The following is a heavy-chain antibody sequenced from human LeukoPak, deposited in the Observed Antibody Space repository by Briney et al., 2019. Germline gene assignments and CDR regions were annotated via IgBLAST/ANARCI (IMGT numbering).Heavy chain of an antibody. Sequence: ASVKVSCKASGYTFTTYGINWVRQAPGQGLEWMGWISAYNGNTNYAQKLQGRVTMTRNTSISTAYMELSSLRSEDTAVYYCARVSVGATTADYWGQGTLVTDSS. V-gene: IGHV1-18*01. D-gene: IGHD1-26*01. CDR1: GYTFTTYG. J-gene: IGHJ4*02. CDR3: ARVSVGATTADY. CDR2: ISAYNGNT.